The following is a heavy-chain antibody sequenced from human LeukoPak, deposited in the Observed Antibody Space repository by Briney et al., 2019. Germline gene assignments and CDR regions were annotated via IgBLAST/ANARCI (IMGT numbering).Heavy chain of an antibody. CDR1: GGSISSYY. V-gene: IGHV4-59*08. Sequence: SETLSLTCTVSGGSISSYYWSWVRQPPGKGLEWLGYMYYTGSTNYNPSLKSRVTISVDTSKNQFSLKLSSVTAADTAVYYCARTYCRTTACRFDYEGQGTLVTVSS. CDR3: ARTYCRTTACRFDY. D-gene: IGHD2-2*01. CDR2: MYYTGST. J-gene: IGHJ4*02.